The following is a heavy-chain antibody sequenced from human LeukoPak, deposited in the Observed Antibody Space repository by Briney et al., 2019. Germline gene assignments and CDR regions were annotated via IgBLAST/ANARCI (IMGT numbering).Heavy chain of an antibody. D-gene: IGHD6-19*01. CDR2: IYLGGDT. CDR1: GFTVSTTS. Sequence: GGSLRLSCAASGFTVSTTSLSWVRQAPGKGLEWVSLIYLGGDTYYADSVKGRFTISRDNSKNTVYLQMNSLRAEDTAVYYCARGQYSSGWYADYWGQGTLVTVSS. V-gene: IGHV3-53*01. CDR3: ARGQYSSGWYADY. J-gene: IGHJ4*02.